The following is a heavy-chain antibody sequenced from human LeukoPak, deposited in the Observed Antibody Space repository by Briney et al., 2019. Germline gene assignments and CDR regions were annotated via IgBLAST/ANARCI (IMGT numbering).Heavy chain of an antibody. V-gene: IGHV1-69*13. CDR1: GGTFSSYA. Sequence: GASVKVSCKASGGTFSSYAISWVRQAPGQGLEWMGGIIPIFGTANYAQKFQGRVTITADESTSTAYMELSSLRSEDTAVYYCARAMGDVVVPAAIGWFDPWGQGTLVTVSS. D-gene: IGHD2-2*01. CDR3: ARAMGDVVVPAAIGWFDP. CDR2: IIPIFGTA. J-gene: IGHJ5*02.